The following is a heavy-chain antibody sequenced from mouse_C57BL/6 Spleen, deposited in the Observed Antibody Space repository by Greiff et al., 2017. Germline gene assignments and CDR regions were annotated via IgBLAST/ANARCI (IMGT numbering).Heavy chain of an antibody. CDR3: APLGGNYEFDY. D-gene: IGHD2-1*01. CDR1: GYTFTSYG. CDR2: IYPRSGNT. V-gene: IGHV1-81*01. Sequence: VQLVESGAELARPGASVKLSCKASGYTFTSYGISWVKQRTGQGLEWIGEIYPRSGNTYYNEKFKGKATLTADKSSSTAYMELRSLTSEDSAVYFCAPLGGNYEFDYWGQGTTLTVSS. J-gene: IGHJ2*01.